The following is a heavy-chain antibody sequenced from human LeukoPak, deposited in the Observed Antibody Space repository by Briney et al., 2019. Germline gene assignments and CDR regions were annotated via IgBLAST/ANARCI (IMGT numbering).Heavy chain of an antibody. Sequence: GASLKISFKGSGYSFTSYWIDWVRQMPGKGLEWMGIIYPGDSDTRYSPSFQGQVTISADKPISTAYLQWSSLKASDTAMYYCARHNCGGDCYYHYYYGMDVWGQGTTVTVSS. CDR3: ARHNCGGDCYYHYYYGMDV. CDR2: IYPGDSDT. V-gene: IGHV5-51*01. D-gene: IGHD2-21*02. J-gene: IGHJ6*02. CDR1: GYSFTSYW.